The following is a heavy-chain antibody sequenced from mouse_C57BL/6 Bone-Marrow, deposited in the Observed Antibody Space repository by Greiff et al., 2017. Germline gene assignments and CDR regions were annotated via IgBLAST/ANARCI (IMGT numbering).Heavy chain of an antibody. CDR2: INPNNGGT. CDR1: GYTFTDYY. CDR3: AREDSNYVGDY. J-gene: IGHJ2*01. V-gene: IGHV1-26*01. Sequence: VQLQQSGPELVKPGASVKISCTASGYTFTDYYMNWVKQSHGKSLEWIGDINPNNGGTSYNQKFKGKATLTVDKSSSTAYMELRSLTSEDSAVYYCAREDSNYVGDYWGQGTTLTVSS. D-gene: IGHD2-5*01.